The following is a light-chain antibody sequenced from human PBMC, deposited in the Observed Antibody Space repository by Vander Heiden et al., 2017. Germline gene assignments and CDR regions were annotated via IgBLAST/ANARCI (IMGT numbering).Light chain of an antibody. V-gene: IGKV1-39*01. CDR2: AAS. Sequence: DIQMTQSPSSLSASVGDRVTITCRASQSISSYLNWYQQKPGKAPKLLIYAASSLQSGVPSRFSGSGSGTDFTLTISSLQPEDFATYYCQQSYSTTWTCGQGTKGE. CDR3: QQSYSTTWT. CDR1: QSISSY. J-gene: IGKJ1*01.